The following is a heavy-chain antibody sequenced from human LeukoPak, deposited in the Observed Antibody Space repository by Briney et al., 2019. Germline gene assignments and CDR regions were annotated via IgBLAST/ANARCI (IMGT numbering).Heavy chain of an antibody. J-gene: IGHJ6*02. CDR3: ASLLGWQQLVTSPGRGGSPYYYYGMDV. V-gene: IGHV1-69*04. D-gene: IGHD6-13*01. CDR1: GGTFSSYA. CDR2: IIPILGIA. Sequence: SVKVSCKASGGTFSSYAISWVRQAPGQGLEWMGRIIPILGIANYAQKFQGRVTITADKSTSTAYMKLSSLRSEDTAVYYCASLLGWQQLVTSPGRGGSPYYYYGMDVWGQGTTVTVSS.